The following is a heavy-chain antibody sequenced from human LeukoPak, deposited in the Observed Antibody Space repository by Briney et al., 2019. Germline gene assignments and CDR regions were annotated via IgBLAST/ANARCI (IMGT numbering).Heavy chain of an antibody. CDR1: GGSISSGSYY. CDR3: ARGLITMTVVEGFDY. D-gene: IGHD3-22*01. Sequence: SETLSLTCTVSGGSISSGSYYWSWIRQPAGKGLEWIGRIYTSGSTNYNPSPKSRVTISVDTSKNQFSLKLSSVTAADTAVYYCARGLITMTVVEGFDYWGQGTLVTVSS. V-gene: IGHV4-61*02. CDR2: IYTSGST. J-gene: IGHJ4*02.